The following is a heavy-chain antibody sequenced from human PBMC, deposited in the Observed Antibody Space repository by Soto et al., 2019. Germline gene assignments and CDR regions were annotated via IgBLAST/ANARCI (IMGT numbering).Heavy chain of an antibody. J-gene: IGHJ5*02. CDR2: IIPIFGTA. V-gene: IGHV1-69*13. CDR1: GGTFSSYA. CDR3: ASWGYGSGSYTNNWLDP. Sequence: AAVKVSCKASGGTFSSYAISWVRQAPGQGLEWMGGIIPIFGTANYAQKFQGRVTITADESTSTAYMELSSLRSEDTAVYYCASWGYGSGSYTNNWLDPWGQGTLVTVSS. D-gene: IGHD3-10*01.